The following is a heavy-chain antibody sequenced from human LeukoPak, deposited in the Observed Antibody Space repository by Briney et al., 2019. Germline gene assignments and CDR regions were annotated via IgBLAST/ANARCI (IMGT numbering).Heavy chain of an antibody. V-gene: IGHV1-69*13. Sequence: GASVKVSCKPSGYTFTSYALSWVRQAPGQGLEWMGGIIPIFGTANYAQKFQGRVTITADESTSTAYMELSSLRSEDTAVYYCARSTVGIAAADYNWFDPWGQGTLVTVSS. CDR2: IIPIFGTA. CDR3: ARSTVGIAAADYNWFDP. D-gene: IGHD6-13*01. J-gene: IGHJ5*02. CDR1: GYTFTSYA.